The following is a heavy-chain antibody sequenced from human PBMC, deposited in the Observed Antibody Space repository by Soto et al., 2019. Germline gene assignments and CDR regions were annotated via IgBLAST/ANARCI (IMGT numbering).Heavy chain of an antibody. CDR2: ISSSSSYI. CDR1: GFTFSSYS. CDR3: ARDSSEDYDILTGYKYYFDY. J-gene: IGHJ4*02. D-gene: IGHD3-9*01. V-gene: IGHV3-21*01. Sequence: PGGSLRLSCAASGFTFSSYSMNWVRQAPGKELEWVSSISSSSSYIYYADPVKGRFTISRDNAKNSLYLQMNSLRAEDTAVYYCARDSSEDYDILTGYKYYFDYWGQGTLVTVSS.